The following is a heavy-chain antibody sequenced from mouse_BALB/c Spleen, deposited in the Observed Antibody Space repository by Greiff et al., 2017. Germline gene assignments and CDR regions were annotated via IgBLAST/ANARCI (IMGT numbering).Heavy chain of an antibody. CDR3: ARGGGTDDY. J-gene: IGHJ2*01. D-gene: IGHD4-1*01. CDR1: GYTFTDYW. CDR2: IDTSDSYT. V-gene: IGHV1-69*01. Sequence: QVQLQQSGAELVMPGASVKMSCKASGYTFTDYWMHWVKQRPGQGLEWIGAIDTSDSYTSYNQKFKGKATLTVDESSSTAYMQLSSLTSEDSAVYYCARGGGTDDYWGQGTTLTVSS.